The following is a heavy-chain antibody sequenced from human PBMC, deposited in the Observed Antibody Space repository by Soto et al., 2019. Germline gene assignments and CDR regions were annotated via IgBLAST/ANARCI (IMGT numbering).Heavy chain of an antibody. J-gene: IGHJ4*02. V-gene: IGHV3-33*01. CDR3: ARDGSVLRFLEPQSAGDYFDY. D-gene: IGHD3-3*01. Sequence: GGSLRLSCAASGFTFSSYGMHWVRQAPGKGLEWVAVIWYDGSNKYYADSVKGRFTISRDNSKNTLYLQMNSLRAEDTAVYYCARDGSVLRFLEPQSAGDYFDYWGQGTLVTVSS. CDR2: IWYDGSNK. CDR1: GFTFSSYG.